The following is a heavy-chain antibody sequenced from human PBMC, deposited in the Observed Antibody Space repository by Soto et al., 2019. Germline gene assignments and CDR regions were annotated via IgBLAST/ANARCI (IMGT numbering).Heavy chain of an antibody. J-gene: IGHJ2*01. V-gene: IGHV3-30*03. CDR1: GVTFKDYG. CDR2: ISYDGKRT. Sequence: GSLRLSCGAPGVTFKDYGMHWVRQAPGKGLEWVAVISYDGKRTYYADSVKGRFTISKDKSKRTLFLQMNSLRVDDTAVYYCARDGWGSNWYFDLWGRGTLVTVSS. CDR3: ARDGWGSNWYFDL. D-gene: IGHD3-16*01.